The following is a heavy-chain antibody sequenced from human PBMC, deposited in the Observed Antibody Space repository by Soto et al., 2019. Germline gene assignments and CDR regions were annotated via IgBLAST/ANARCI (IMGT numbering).Heavy chain of an antibody. D-gene: IGHD6-13*01. J-gene: IGHJ6*02. CDR3: ARSESSSYGMDV. CDR1: GFTFSSYD. V-gene: IGHV3-13*01. CDR2: IGTAGDT. Sequence: GRSLRLSCAAAGFTFSSYDIHWVRQATGKGLEWVSAIGTAGDTYYPGSVKGRFTISRENAKNSLYLQMNSLRAEDTAVYYCARSESSSYGMDVWGQGTTGTVSS.